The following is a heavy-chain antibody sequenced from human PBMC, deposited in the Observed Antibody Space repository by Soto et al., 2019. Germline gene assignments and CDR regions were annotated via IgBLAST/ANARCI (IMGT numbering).Heavy chain of an antibody. CDR3: TRDASAAPSPLYFYYYMDV. D-gene: IGHD2-15*01. Sequence: EEQLVESGGGLIKPGGSLRLSCVVSGFTFSDYTLNWVRQAPGRGLEWVSSISTTSSDIYYADSVKGRFTISRDNAKNSLYLHTDSLTAADTAVYYCTRDASAAPSPLYFYYYMDVWGKGTTVTVSS. V-gene: IGHV3-21*01. CDR2: ISTTSSDI. CDR1: GFTFSDYT. J-gene: IGHJ6*03.